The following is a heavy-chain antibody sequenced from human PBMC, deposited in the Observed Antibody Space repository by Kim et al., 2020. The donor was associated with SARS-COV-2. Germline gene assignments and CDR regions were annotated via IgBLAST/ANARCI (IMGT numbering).Heavy chain of an antibody. J-gene: IGHJ6*02. CDR3: AHKGGL. CDR2: ISYDGSNK. V-gene: IGHV3-30*03. CDR1: GFTFSSYG. Sequence: GGSLRLSCAASGFTFSSYGMHWVRQAPGKGLEWVAVISYDGSNKYYADSVKGRFTISRDNSKNTLYLQMNSLRAEDTAVYYCAHKGGLWGQGTTVTVSS.